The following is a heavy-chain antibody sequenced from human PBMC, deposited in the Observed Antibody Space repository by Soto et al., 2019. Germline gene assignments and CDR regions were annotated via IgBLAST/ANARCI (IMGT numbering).Heavy chain of an antibody. CDR3: AKRKVGWYFDL. V-gene: IGHV3-23*01. CDR2: IRGSGGST. CDR1: GFTFSSYA. Sequence: EVQLLESGGGLVQPGGSLRLSCAASGFTFSSYAMSWVRQAPGKGLEWVSVIRGSGGSTYYADSVKGRFTISRDNSKNTLYLQMNSMRAYDTAVYYCAKRKVGWYFDLCGRCTLVTVAS. D-gene: IGHD1-26*01. J-gene: IGHJ2*01.